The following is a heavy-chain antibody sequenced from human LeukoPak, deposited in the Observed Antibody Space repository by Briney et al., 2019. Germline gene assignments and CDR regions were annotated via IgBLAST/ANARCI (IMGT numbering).Heavy chain of an antibody. Sequence: GGSLRLSCVASGITFSNYAVSWVRQAPEKGLDWVSVISGSAHKIRYADSVKGRFTISRDNSENIVYLQMNNLKVEDTAVYYCAGRPTGYSSGYIHWGQGTLVTVSS. J-gene: IGHJ4*02. CDR2: ISGSAHKI. CDR1: GITFSNYA. CDR3: AGRPTGYSSGYIH. V-gene: IGHV3-23*01. D-gene: IGHD5-18*01.